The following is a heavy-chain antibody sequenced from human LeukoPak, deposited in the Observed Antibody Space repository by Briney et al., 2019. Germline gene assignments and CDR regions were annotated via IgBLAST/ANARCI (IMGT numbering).Heavy chain of an antibody. Sequence: GRSLRLFCAASGFTFSSYGMHWVRQAPGKGLEWVALISYDGSNKYYADSVKGRFTISRDNSKNTLFLQMNSLRAEDTAVYYCATRGGVGRNNWFDPWGQGTLVTVSS. J-gene: IGHJ5*02. CDR1: GFTFSSYG. CDR3: ATRGGVGRNNWFDP. D-gene: IGHD3-16*01. V-gene: IGHV3-30*03. CDR2: ISYDGSNK.